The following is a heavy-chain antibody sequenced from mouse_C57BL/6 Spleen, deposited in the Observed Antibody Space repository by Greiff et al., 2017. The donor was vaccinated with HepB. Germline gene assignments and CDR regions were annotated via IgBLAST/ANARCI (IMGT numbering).Heavy chain of an antibody. CDR3: ARSTMVTRYYFDY. D-gene: IGHD2-2*01. V-gene: IGHV1-61*01. Sequence: VQLQQPGAELVRPGSSVKLSCKASGYTFTSYWMDWVKQRPGQGLEWIGNIYPSDSETHYNQKFKDKATLTVDKSSSTAYMQLSSLTSEDSAVYYCARSTMVTRYYFDYWGQGTTLTVSS. CDR2: IYPSDSET. CDR1: GYTFTSYW. J-gene: IGHJ2*01.